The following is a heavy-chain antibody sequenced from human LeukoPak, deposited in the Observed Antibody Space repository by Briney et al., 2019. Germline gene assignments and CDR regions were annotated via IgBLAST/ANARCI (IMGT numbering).Heavy chain of an antibody. V-gene: IGHV3-53*01. D-gene: IGHD6-13*01. CDR1: GFTVSSNH. CDR3: ASHSSSWYGFDY. CDR2: IYSGGST. J-gene: IGHJ4*02. Sequence: GGSLRLSCAASGFTVSSNHMSWVRQGPGKGLEWVSVIYSGGSTYYADSVKGRFTISRDNSKNTLYLQMNSLRAEDTAVHYCASHSSSWYGFDYWGQGTLVTVSS.